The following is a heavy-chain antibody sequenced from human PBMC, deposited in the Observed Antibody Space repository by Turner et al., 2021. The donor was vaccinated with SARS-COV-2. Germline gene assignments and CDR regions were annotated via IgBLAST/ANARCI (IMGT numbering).Heavy chain of an antibody. V-gene: IGHV3-30*18. J-gene: IGHJ4*02. CDR2: ISYDGSNK. D-gene: IGHD3-9*01. CDR1: GFTFSSYG. Sequence: QVQLVESGGGVVQPGRSLRLSCADSGFTFSSYGMHWVRHAPGKGLECVAVISYDGSNKYYADSVKGRFTISRDNSKNTLYLQMNSLRAEDTAVYYCAKGGWYYDILTGSYFEYWGQGTLVTVSS. CDR3: AKGGWYYDILTGSYFEY.